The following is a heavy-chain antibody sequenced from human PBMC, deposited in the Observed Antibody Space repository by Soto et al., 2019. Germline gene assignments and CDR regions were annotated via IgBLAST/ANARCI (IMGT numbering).Heavy chain of an antibody. Sequence: GGSLRLSCAASGFTFSSYGMHWVRQAPGKGLEWVAVIWYDGSNKYYADSVKGRFTISRDNSKNTLYLQMNSLRAEDTAVYYCAQSYYYGSGSVRFDYWGQGTLVTVSS. J-gene: IGHJ4*02. CDR3: AQSYYYGSGSVRFDY. V-gene: IGHV3-33*06. CDR1: GFTFSSYG. D-gene: IGHD3-10*01. CDR2: IWYDGSNK.